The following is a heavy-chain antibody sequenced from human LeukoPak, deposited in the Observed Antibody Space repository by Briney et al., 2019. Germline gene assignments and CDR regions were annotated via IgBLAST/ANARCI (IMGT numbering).Heavy chain of an antibody. CDR1: GGSFSGYY. CDR3: ASDDSNYGMDV. CDR2: VNHSGST. J-gene: IGHJ6*02. Sequence: SETLSLTCAVYGGSFSGYYWSWIRQPPGKGLEWIGEVNHSGSTNGNPSLKSRVTISVDTSNNLFSLKLSAVTAADTAVYYCASDDSNYGMDVWGQGTTVTVSS. D-gene: IGHD4-11*01. V-gene: IGHV4-34*01.